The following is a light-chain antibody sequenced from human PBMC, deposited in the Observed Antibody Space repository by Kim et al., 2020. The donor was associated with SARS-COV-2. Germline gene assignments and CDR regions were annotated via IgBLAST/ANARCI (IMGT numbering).Light chain of an antibody. Sequence: SYELTQPPSVSVSPGQTASITCSGDKLGDKYACWYQQKPGQSPVLVIYQDSKRPSGIPERFSGSNSGNTATLTISGTQAMDEADYYCQAWDSSTGVFGTGTRVIV. CDR2: QDS. CDR1: KLGDKY. J-gene: IGLJ1*01. V-gene: IGLV3-1*01. CDR3: QAWDSSTGV.